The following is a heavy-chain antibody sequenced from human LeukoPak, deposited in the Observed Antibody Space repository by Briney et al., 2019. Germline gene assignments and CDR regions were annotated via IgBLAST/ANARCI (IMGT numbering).Heavy chain of an antibody. J-gene: IGHJ4*02. Sequence: GGSLRLSCAASGFTFSSYAMSWVRQAPGKGLEWVSAISGSGGSTYYADSVKGRFTISRDNSKNTLYLQMNSLRAEDTAVYYCAEVPIRYYDIISGWYFDYWGQGTLVTVSS. CDR1: GFTFSSYA. V-gene: IGHV3-23*01. CDR3: AEVPIRYYDIISGWYFDY. D-gene: IGHD3-9*01. CDR2: ISGSGGST.